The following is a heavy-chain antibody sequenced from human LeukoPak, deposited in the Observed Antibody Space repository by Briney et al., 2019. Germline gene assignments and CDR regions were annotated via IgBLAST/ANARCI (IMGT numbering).Heavy chain of an antibody. D-gene: IGHD5-18*01. CDR1: GFTFSSYW. CDR2: IKQDGSEK. J-gene: IGHJ4*02. CDR3: AKSHGYSYGFDY. V-gene: IGHV3-7*01. Sequence: GGSLRLSCAASGFTFSSYWMSWVRQAPGKGLEWVANIKQDGSEKYYVDSVKGRFTISRDNSKNTLYLQMNSLRAEDTAVYYCAKSHGYSYGFDYWGQGTLVTVSS.